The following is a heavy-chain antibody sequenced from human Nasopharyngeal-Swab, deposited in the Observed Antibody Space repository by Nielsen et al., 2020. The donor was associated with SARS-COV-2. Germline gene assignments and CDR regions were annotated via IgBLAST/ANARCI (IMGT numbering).Heavy chain of an antibody. J-gene: IGHJ4*02. V-gene: IGHV4-31*03. CDR1: GGSISSGVYY. Sequence: SETLSLTCTVSGGSISSGVYYWSWIRQHPGTGLEWIGYIYYSGSTYYNPSLKSRVTISVDTSKNQFSLKLSSVTAADTAVYYCAREWRKDPLWFGESRYYVDYWGQGTLVTVSS. CDR3: AREWRKDPLWFGESRYYVDY. D-gene: IGHD3-10*01. CDR2: IYYSGST.